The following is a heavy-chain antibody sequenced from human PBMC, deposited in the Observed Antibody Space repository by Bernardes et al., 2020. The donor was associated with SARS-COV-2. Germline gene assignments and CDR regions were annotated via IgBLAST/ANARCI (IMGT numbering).Heavy chain of an antibody. V-gene: IGHV5-51*01. CDR3: ATHSDSSERGAFDL. J-gene: IGHJ3*01. CDR2: IYPDDSES. Sequence: GESLKISCKGSGYSFTSHWIAWVRQMPGKGLEWMGMIYPDDSESRFSPSFQGRVTISADKSINTAYLQWTSLKASDTAMYYCATHSDSSERGAFDLWGQGTLVTVSS. CDR1: GYSFTSHW. D-gene: IGHD6-6*01.